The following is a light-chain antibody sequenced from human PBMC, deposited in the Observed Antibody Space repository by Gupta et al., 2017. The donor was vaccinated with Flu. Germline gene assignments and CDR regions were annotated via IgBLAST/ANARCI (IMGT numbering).Light chain of an antibody. CDR3: HQYNSYSPET. V-gene: IGKV1-5*03. CDR2: KAS. CDR1: QSINNW. Sequence: DIQMTQSPSTLSASVGDRVTITCRASQSINNWLAWYQQKPGKAPKLLIYKASSLQSGVPSRFSGSGSGTEFSPTISSLQPDDFAIYYCHQYNSYSPETFGQGTKLEIK. J-gene: IGKJ2*01.